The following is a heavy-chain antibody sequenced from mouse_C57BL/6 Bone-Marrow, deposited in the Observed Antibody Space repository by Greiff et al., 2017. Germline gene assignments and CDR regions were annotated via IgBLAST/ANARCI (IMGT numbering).Heavy chain of an antibody. J-gene: IGHJ3*01. V-gene: IGHV14-4*01. Sequence: EVQRVESGAELVRPGASVKLSCTASGFNIQDDYMHWVKQRPQQGLAWIGWIDPENGDSEYASKFQGTATITADTSSNTAYLQLSSLTSEDTSVYYCTTLPYYYGSSFAYWGQRTLVTVSA. CDR2: IDPENGDS. D-gene: IGHD1-1*01. CDR3: TTLPYYYGSSFAY. CDR1: GFNIQDDY.